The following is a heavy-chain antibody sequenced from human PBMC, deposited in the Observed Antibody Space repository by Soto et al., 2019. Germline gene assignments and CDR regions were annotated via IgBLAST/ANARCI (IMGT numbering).Heavy chain of an antibody. CDR3: ARQRVHRGDVSYYYYGMDV. CDR2: IYYSGST. Sequence: SLTCTVSGGSISSSSYYWGWIRQPPGKGLEWIGSIYYSGSTYYNPSLKSRVTISVDTSMNQFSLKLSSVIAADTAVYYCARQRVHRGDVSYYYYGMDVWRQVTTVTVSS. CDR1: GGSISSSSYY. V-gene: IGHV4-39*01. J-gene: IGHJ6*02. D-gene: IGHD5-12*01.